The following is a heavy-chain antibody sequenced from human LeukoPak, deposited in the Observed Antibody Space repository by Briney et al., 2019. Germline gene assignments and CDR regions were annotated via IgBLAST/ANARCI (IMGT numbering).Heavy chain of an antibody. CDR1: GYTFTDYY. D-gene: IGHD4-23*01. V-gene: IGHV1-46*01. Sequence: EASVKVSCKASGYTFTDYYMHWVQQAPGQGLEWMGIINPSGGSTSYAQKFQGRVTMTRDTSTSTVYMELSSLRSEDTAVYYCARVSVPFDYGGNSSVYAFDIWGQGTMVTVSS. J-gene: IGHJ3*02. CDR3: ARVSVPFDYGGNSSVYAFDI. CDR2: INPSGGST.